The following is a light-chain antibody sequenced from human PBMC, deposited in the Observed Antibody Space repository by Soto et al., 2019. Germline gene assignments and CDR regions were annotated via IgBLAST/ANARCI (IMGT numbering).Light chain of an antibody. CDR2: AAS. Sequence: DIQMTQSPSSLSASVGDRATITCRASQSIVSYLNWYQQKPGKAPKLLIYAASSLQSGVPSRFSGSGSGTEFTLTISSLQPEDFATYHCQQSYNAPYTFGQGTKLEIK. CDR3: QQSYNAPYT. V-gene: IGKV1-39*01. CDR1: QSIVSY. J-gene: IGKJ2*01.